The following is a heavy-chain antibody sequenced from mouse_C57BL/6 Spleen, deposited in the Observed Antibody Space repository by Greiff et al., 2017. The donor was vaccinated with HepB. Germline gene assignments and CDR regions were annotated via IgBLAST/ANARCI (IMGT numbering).Heavy chain of an antibody. J-gene: IGHJ4*01. Sequence: QVQLKQSGAELARPGASVKMSCKASGYPFTSYTMHWVKQRPGQGLEWIGYINPSSGYTKYNQKFKDKATLTADKASSTAYMQLSSLTSEDSAVYYCARRIDYDYAMDYWGQGTSVTVSS. V-gene: IGHV1-4*01. CDR1: GYPFTSYT. CDR2: INPSSGYT. D-gene: IGHD2-4*01. CDR3: ARRIDYDYAMDY.